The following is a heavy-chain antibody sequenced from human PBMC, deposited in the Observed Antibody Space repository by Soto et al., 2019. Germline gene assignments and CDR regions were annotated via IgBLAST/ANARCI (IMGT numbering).Heavy chain of an antibody. CDR3: AREGVLMVYAKGDAFDI. D-gene: IGHD2-8*01. CDR2: ISSSGSTI. J-gene: IGHJ3*02. V-gene: IGHV3-11*01. CDR1: GFTFSDYY. Sequence: GGSLRLSCAASGFTFSDYYMSWIRQAPGKGLEWVSYISSSGSTIYYADSVKGRFTISRDNAKNSLYLQMNSLRAEDTSVYYCAREGVLMVYAKGDAFDIWGQGTMVTVSS.